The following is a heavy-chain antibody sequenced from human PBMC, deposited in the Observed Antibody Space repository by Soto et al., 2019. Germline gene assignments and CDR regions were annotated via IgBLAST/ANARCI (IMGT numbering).Heavy chain of an antibody. CDR3: ASGRGYYDGSGYPLVDY. V-gene: IGHV4-39*01. D-gene: IGHD3-22*01. J-gene: IGHJ4*02. CDR1: GGSISSSSYY. Sequence: SETLSLTCTVSGGSISSSSYYWGWIRQPPGKGLEWIGSIYYSGSTYYNPSLKSRVTISVDTSKNQFSLKLSSVTAADTAVYYCASGRGYYDGSGYPLVDYWGQGTLVTVSS. CDR2: IYYSGST.